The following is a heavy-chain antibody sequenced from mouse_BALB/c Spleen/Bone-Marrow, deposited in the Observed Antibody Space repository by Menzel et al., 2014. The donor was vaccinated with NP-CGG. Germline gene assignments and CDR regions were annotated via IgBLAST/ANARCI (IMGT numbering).Heavy chain of an antibody. D-gene: IGHD4-1*01. V-gene: IGHV5-17*02. CDR1: GFTFSSFG. CDR2: ISSGSTSI. J-gene: IGHJ1*01. CDR3: ARGGNWDDFDV. Sequence: EVQVVESGGGLVQPGGSRKLSCAASGFTFSSFGMHWVRQAPERGLEWVAYISSGSTSIFYSDTVRGRFTISRDNPKNTLFLQMTSLTSEDTAMYYCARGGNWDDFDVWGAGTTVTVS.